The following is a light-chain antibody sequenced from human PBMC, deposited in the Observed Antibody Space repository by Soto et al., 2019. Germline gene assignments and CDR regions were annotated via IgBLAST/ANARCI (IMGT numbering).Light chain of an antibody. CDR1: SGHSSYI. J-gene: IGLJ3*02. V-gene: IGLV4-60*03. CDR3: ETWDSNTQV. Sequence: QPVLTQSSSASASLGSSVKLTCTLSSGHSSYIIAWHQQQPGKAPRYLMKLEGSGSYNKGSGVPDRFSGSGSGADRYLTISNLQSEDEADYYWETWDSNTQVFG. CDR2: LEGSGSY.